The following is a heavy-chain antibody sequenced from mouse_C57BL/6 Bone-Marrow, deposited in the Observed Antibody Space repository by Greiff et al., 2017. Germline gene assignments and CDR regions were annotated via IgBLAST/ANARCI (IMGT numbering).Heavy chain of an antibody. CDR2: IRSKSSNYAT. CDR1: GFTFNTYA. J-gene: IGHJ2*01. D-gene: IGHD1-1*01. CDR3: VRGITTVVGNYFDY. Sequence: EVQLVESGGGLVQPKGSLKLSCAASGFTFNTYAMHWVRQAPGKGLEWVARIRSKSSNYATYYADSVKDRFTISRDDSQSMLYLQMNNLKTEDTAMYYCVRGITTVVGNYFDYWGQGTTLTVSS. V-gene: IGHV10-3*01.